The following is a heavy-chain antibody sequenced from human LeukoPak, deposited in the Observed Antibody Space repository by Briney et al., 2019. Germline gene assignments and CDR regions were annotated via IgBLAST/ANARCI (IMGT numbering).Heavy chain of an antibody. CDR1: GYTFSTYG. CDR3: ARDFLSYDGTENHYDDPFDI. D-gene: IGHD3-22*01. Sequence: ASVKVSCKASGYTFSTYGLSWVRQAPGQGLEWMGWISGFRGNTNYAQKFQGRVTMTTDTSTTTAYMELRSLSSGDTAVYFCARDFLSYDGTENHYDDPFDIWGQGTMVTVSS. CDR2: ISGFRGNT. J-gene: IGHJ3*02. V-gene: IGHV1-18*01.